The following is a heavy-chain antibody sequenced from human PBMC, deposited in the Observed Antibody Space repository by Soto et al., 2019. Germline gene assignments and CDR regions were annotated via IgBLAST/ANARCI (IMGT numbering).Heavy chain of an antibody. CDR2: IYYSGST. Sequence: SETLSLTCTVSGGSISSYYWSWIRQPPGKGLEWIGYIYYSGSTNYNPSLKSRVTISVDTSKNQFSLKLSSVTAAGTAVYYCARVHPLYYYYMDVWGKGTTVTVSS. CDR1: GGSISSYY. V-gene: IGHV4-59*01. J-gene: IGHJ6*03. CDR3: ARVHPLYYYYMDV.